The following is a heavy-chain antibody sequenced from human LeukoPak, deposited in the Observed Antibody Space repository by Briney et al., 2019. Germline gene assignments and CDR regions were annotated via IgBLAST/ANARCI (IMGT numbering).Heavy chain of an antibody. Sequence: PSETLSLTCTASGGSVFSGSHYWSWIRQPPGKGLEWIGYISHTGSTNYNPSLKSRVTMLIDTSKSQFSLKLSSVTAADTAMYYCARVEYQLLGRYYYYGLDVWGQGTTVTVSS. D-gene: IGHD2-2*01. CDR3: ARVEYQLLGRYYYYGLDV. V-gene: IGHV4-61*01. CDR2: ISHTGST. J-gene: IGHJ6*02. CDR1: GGSVFSGSHY.